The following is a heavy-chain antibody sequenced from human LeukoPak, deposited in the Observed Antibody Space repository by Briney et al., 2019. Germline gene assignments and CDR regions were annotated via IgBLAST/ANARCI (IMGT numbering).Heavy chain of an antibody. J-gene: IGHJ4*02. CDR2: INWNGGST. CDR3: AKDPSSVWYYFDY. Sequence: GGSLRLSCVAPGFTFDDFGMSWVRQTPGKGLEWVSSINWNGGSTAYADSVKGRFTISRDNSKNTLYLQVNSLRPEDTAVYYCAKDPSSVWYYFDYWGQGTLVTVSS. V-gene: IGHV3-20*04. CDR1: GFTFDDFG. D-gene: IGHD6-19*01.